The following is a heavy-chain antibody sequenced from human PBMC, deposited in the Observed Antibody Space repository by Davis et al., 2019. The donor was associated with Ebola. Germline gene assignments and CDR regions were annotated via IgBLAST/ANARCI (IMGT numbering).Heavy chain of an antibody. J-gene: IGHJ6*03. Sequence: PGGSLRLSCAASGFTFSSYWMSWVRQAPGKGLEWVANIKQDGSEKYYVDSVKGRFTISRDNAKNSLYLQMNSLRAEDTAVYYCAREGVSEGSSSKSYYYYYYMDVWGQGTLVTVSS. CDR2: IKQDGSEK. CDR1: GFTFSSYW. D-gene: IGHD6-6*01. CDR3: AREGVSEGSSSKSYYYYYYMDV. V-gene: IGHV3-7*03.